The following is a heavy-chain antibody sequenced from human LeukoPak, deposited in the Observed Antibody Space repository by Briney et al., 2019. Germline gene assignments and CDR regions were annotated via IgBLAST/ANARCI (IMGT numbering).Heavy chain of an antibody. CDR1: GFTLGSFS. J-gene: IGHJ4*02. CDR2: ISSSSSYI. CDR3: ARYCSGKCPEYYFDY. D-gene: IGHD2-15*01. Sequence: GGSLRLSCPASGFTLGSFSMNWVRQAQGKGLEWVSSISSSSSYIYYADSVKGRFTISRDNAKSSMYLQINSLRAEDTAVYYCARYCSGKCPEYYFDYWGQGTLVTVSS. V-gene: IGHV3-21*01.